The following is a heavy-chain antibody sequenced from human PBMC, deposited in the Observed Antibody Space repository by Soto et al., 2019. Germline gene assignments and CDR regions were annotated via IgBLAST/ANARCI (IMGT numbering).Heavy chain of an antibody. J-gene: IGHJ4*02. Sequence: QVQLQESGPGLVKPSQTLSLTCTVSGGSISSGGYYWSWIRQHPGKGLEWIGYIYYSGSTYYNPSLKSSVTISVDKSKNPFPLKLSSLTAADTAVYYCALGGTLSLHDYWGQGTLVTVSS. V-gene: IGHV4-31*01. CDR1: GGSISSGGYY. CDR3: ALGGTLSLHDY. D-gene: IGHD3-16*01. CDR2: IYYSGST.